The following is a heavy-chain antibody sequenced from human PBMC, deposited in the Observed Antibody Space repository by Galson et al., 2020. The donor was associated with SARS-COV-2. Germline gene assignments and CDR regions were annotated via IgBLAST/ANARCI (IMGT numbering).Heavy chain of an antibody. CDR2: ITTNGGKT. J-gene: IGHJ5*01. CDR1: EFTLSSYA. Sequence: AVSLSLSCASSEFTLSSYAMSWVRQAPGKGLEWVSTITTNGGKTYYADSVKGRFTISRDNSRNTLYLQMNSLRADDTAIYYCPKPFCGGDCYPTNFDSWGQGTLVTVSS. V-gene: IGHV3-23*01. D-gene: IGHD2-21*02. CDR3: PKPFCGGDCYPTNFDS.